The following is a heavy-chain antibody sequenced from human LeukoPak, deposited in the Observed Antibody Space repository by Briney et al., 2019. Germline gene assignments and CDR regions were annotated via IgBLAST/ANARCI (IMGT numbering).Heavy chain of an antibody. CDR3: ARGRIIAARPVDY. CDR2: IYYSGST. Sequence: SETLSLTCTVSGGSISSYYWSWIRQPPGKGLEWIGYIYYSGSTNYNPSLESRVTISLGTSKNQFSLKLNSVTAADTAVYYCARGRIIAARPVDYWGQGTLVTVSS. V-gene: IGHV4-59*01. CDR1: GGSISSYY. J-gene: IGHJ4*02. D-gene: IGHD6-6*01.